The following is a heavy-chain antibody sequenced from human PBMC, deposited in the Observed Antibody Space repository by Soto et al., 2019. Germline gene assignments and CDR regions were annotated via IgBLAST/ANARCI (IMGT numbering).Heavy chain of an antibody. Sequence: SETLSLTCTVSGGSINNYSWNWIRQPPGKGLEWIGNISYSGNTNYNPSLKSRVTISVDTSKNQFSLKLSSVTAADTAVYYCARVSGYSGYDADYWGQGTLVTVSS. CDR3: ARVSGYSGYDADY. CDR1: GGSINNYS. J-gene: IGHJ4*02. D-gene: IGHD5-12*01. V-gene: IGHV4-59*12. CDR2: ISYSGNT.